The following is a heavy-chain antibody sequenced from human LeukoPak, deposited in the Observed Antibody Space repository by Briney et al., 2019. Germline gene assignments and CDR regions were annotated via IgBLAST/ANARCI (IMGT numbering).Heavy chain of an antibody. V-gene: IGHV3-7*01. Sequence: GESLKISCAASGFTFSSDWMSWGRQEPRRGLEWGAKRKQYGSEKYYVDSVKSRFTISRDNAKNSLHLQLNSLRAEDTAVYYCAREIFPVSDAFDIWGQGKMVTVSS. J-gene: IGHJ3*02. CDR2: RKQYGSEK. CDR1: GFTFSSDW. CDR3: AREIFPVSDAFDI. D-gene: IGHD3-3*01.